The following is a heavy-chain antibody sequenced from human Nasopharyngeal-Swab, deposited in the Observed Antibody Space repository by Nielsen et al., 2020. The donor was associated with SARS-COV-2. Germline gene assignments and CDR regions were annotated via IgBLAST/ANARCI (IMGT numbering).Heavy chain of an antibody. CDR2: IYRSGST. CDR1: GDSIARGGYS. V-gene: IGHV4-30-2*06. J-gene: IGHJ4*02. Sequence: SETLSLTCAVSGDSIARGGYSWTWIRQSPRRGLEWIGYIYRSGSTYYNPSLKSRVTISVDRSKNQFSLKLSSVTAADTALYYCARENFGFDYWGQGILVTVSS. D-gene: IGHD3-10*01. CDR3: ARENFGFDY.